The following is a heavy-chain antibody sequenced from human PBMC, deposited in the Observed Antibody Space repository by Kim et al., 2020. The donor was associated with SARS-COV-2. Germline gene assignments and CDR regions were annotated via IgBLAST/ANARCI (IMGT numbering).Heavy chain of an antibody. Sequence: SSYYSPSLKCRVTLSAATSKNQFSLRLSFVAAADTAVYYCARIDSSYFYMDVWGKGTSVIVSS. J-gene: IGHJ6*03. CDR2: SS. CDR3: ARIDSSYFYMDV. V-gene: IGHV4-39*01.